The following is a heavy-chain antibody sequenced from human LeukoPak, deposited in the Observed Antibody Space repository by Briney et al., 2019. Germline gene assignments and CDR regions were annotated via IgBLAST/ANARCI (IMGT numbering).Heavy chain of an antibody. CDR2: IYTSGST. CDR1: GGSISSGSYY. J-gene: IGHJ5*02. CDR3: ARAVGSSESNWFDP. Sequence: SQTLSLTCTVSGGSISSGSYYLSWIRQPAGKGLEWIGRIYTSGSTNYNPSLKSRVTISVDRSKNQFSLKLSSVTAADTAVYYCARAVGSSESNWFDPWGQGTLATVSS. D-gene: IGHD1-26*01. V-gene: IGHV4-61*02.